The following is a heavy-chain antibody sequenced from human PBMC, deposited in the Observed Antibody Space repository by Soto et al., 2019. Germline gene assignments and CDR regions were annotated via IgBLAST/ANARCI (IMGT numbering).Heavy chain of an antibody. J-gene: IGHJ4*02. D-gene: IGHD2-2*01. CDR3: VKGYTTSCFAHLLY. CDR1: AFTFGDYA. Sequence: EVQLVESGGGLVQPGRSLRLSCAASAFTFGDYAMHWVRQAPGRGLEWGSCISWNSGNIVYVDSVEGRFTISRDNAKNSLYLQMHRLRPEDTAFYYCVKGYTTSCFAHLLYWGQGALVTVSS. V-gene: IGHV3-9*01. CDR2: ISWNSGNI.